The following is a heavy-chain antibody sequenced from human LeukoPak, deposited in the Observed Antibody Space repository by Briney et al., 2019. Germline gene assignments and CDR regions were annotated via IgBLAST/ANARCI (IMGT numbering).Heavy chain of an antibody. J-gene: IGHJ4*02. Sequence: EASVKVSCKASGYTFTSYYMHWVRQAPGQGLEWMGIINPSGGSTSYARKFQGRVTMTRDTSTSTVYMELSSLRSEDTAVYYCASSPYGSGQYRTYYFDYWGQGTLVTVSS. CDR3: ASSPYGSGQYRTYYFDY. CDR1: GYTFTSYY. V-gene: IGHV1-46*01. D-gene: IGHD3-10*01. CDR2: INPSGGST.